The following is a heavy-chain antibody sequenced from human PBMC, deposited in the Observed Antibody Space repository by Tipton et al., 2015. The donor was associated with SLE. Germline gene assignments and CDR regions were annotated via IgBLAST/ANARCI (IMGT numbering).Heavy chain of an antibody. CDR2: ISSSSSYI. CDR1: GFTFSSYS. V-gene: IGHV3-21*03. Sequence: SLRLSCAASGFTFSSYSMNWVRQAPGKGLEWVSSISSSSSYIYYADSVKGRFTISRDNAKNSLYLQMNSLRAEDTAVYYCAREGGLYYYDSSGYPGAFDIWGQGTMVTVSS. J-gene: IGHJ3*02. D-gene: IGHD3-22*01. CDR3: AREGGLYYYDSSGYPGAFDI.